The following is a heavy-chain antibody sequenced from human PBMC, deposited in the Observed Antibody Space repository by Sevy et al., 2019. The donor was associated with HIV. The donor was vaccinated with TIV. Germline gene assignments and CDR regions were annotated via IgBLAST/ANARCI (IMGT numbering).Heavy chain of an antibody. J-gene: IGHJ6*03. D-gene: IGHD2-8*02. CDR2: IYSGGST. V-gene: IGHV3-53*01. Sequence: GGSLRLSCAASGFTVSSNYMSWVRQAPGKGLEWVSVIYSGGSTYYADSVKGRFTISSDNSKNTLYLQMNSLRAEDTAVYYCARVRVGGYYYYYYMDVWGKGTTVTVSS. CDR1: GFTVSSNY. CDR3: ARVRVGGYYYYYYMDV.